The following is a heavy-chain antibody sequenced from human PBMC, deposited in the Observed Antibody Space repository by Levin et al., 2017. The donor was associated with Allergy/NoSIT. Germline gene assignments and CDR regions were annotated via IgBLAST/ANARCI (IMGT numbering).Heavy chain of an antibody. CDR3: AKGGLQYSSGWDSAEYFQH. D-gene: IGHD6-19*01. Sequence: GGSLRLSCAASGFTFRSYGMHWVRQAPGKGLEWVAVISHDGSNKNYADSVKGRFTISRDTSKHTLYLQMNSLRAEDTAVYYCAKGGLQYSSGWDSAEYFQHWGQGTLVTVSS. V-gene: IGHV3-30*18. CDR1: GFTFRSYG. CDR2: ISHDGSNK. J-gene: IGHJ1*01.